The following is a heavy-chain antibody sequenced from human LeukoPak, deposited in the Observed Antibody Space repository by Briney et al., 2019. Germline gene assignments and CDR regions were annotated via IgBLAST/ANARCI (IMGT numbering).Heavy chain of an antibody. J-gene: IGHJ6*03. CDR2: INWNGGST. V-gene: IGHV3-20*04. D-gene: IGHD3-9*01. CDR3: ARDPIPRPDWPAYYYMDV. Sequence: GGSLRLSCAASGFSFDEYGMSWVRQAPGKGLEWVSGINWNGGSTGYADSVKGRFTISRDNAKSSLYLQMNSLRAEDTAVYYCARDPIPRPDWPAYYYMDVWGKGTTVTVSS. CDR1: GFSFDEYG.